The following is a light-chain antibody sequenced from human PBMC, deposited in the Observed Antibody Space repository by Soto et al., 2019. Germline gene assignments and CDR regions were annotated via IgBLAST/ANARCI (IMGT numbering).Light chain of an antibody. J-gene: IGKJ5*01. CDR2: DAS. CDR3: QQRSDWPT. CDR1: QTVRNN. V-gene: IGKV3-11*01. Sequence: EIVLTQSPATLSLSPGERATLSCRASQTVRNNLAWYQQRPGQAPRLLIFDASNRATGIPARFSGSGSGTDFTLTISSLEPEDFAVYFCQQRSDWPTFGQGTRLEIK.